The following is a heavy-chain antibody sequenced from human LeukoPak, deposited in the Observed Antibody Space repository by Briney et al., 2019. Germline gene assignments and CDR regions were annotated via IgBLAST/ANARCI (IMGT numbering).Heavy chain of an antibody. CDR2: IRYDGSNK. J-gene: IGHJ4*02. V-gene: IGHV3-30*02. CDR1: GFTFSSYG. Sequence: QPGESLRLSCAASGFTFSSYGMHWVRQAPGKGLEWVAFIRYDGSNKYYADSVKGRFTISRDNSKNTLYLQMNSLRAEDTAVYYCAKDPSFRPGYFDYWGQGTLVTVSS. CDR3: AKDPSFRPGYFDY.